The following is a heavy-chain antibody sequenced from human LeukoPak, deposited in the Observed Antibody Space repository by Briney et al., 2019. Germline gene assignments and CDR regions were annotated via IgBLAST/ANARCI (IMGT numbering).Heavy chain of an antibody. CDR1: SGSFSGYY. V-gene: IGHV4-34*01. CDR2: INHSGST. CDR3: AIRSSGRYSYGYGAFDI. J-gene: IGHJ3*02. Sequence: SETLSLTCAVYSGSFSGYYWSWIRQPPGKGLEWIGEINHSGSTNYNPSRKSRVTISVDTSKNQLSLKLSSVTAADTAVYYCAIRSSGRYSYGYGAFDIWGQGTMVTVSS. D-gene: IGHD5-18*01.